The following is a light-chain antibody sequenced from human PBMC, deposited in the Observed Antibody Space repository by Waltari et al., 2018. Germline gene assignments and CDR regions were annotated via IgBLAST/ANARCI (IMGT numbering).Light chain of an antibody. CDR2: RNT. CDR1: RFHLRAVHD. J-gene: IGLJ2*01. CDR3: QSYDTSLRSSV. V-gene: IGLV1-40*01. Sequence: QAALTPPPSVPGAPGQRVTIPRTGRRFHLRAVHDGHRYQQIPGTAPNLLIYRNTNRPSGVPDRFSGSKSGTSASLAITGLQAEDEADYYCQSYDTSLRSSVFGGGTKLTVL.